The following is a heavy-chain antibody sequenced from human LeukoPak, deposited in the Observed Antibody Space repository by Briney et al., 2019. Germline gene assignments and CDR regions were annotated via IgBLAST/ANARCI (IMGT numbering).Heavy chain of an antibody. Sequence: SQTLSLTCAISGDSVSRDSIAWNWIRQSPSRGLEWLGRTYYKSAWYNDYAVHMKSRITISPDTSKNQFSLQLNSVTPEDTAVYYCAREGIAAAGYGGLDYWGQGTLVTVSS. CDR2: TYYKSAWYN. CDR3: AREGIAAAGYGGLDY. CDR1: GDSVSRDSIA. J-gene: IGHJ4*02. D-gene: IGHD6-13*01. V-gene: IGHV6-1*01.